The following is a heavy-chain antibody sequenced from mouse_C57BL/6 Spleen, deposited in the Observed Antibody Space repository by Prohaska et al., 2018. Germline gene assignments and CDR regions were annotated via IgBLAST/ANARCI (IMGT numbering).Heavy chain of an antibody. V-gene: IGHV1-15*01. D-gene: IGHD2-4*01. J-gene: IGHJ1*01. CDR3: TRSDDYPWYFDV. Sequence: GAELVRPGASVTLSCKASGYTFTDYEMHWVKQTPVHGLEWIGAIDPETGGTAYNQKFKGKAILTADKSSSTAYMELRSLTSEDSAVYYCTRSDDYPWYFDVWGRDHGHRLL. CDR2: IDPETGGT. CDR1: GYTFTDYE.